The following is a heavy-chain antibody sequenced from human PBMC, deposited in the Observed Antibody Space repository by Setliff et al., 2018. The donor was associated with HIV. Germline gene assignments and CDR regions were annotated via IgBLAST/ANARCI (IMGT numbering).Heavy chain of an antibody. CDR3: ARGREVKRDTYYDYFYMDV. D-gene: IGHD1-26*01. Sequence: PSETLSLTCAVYGESFTDHFWTWIRQSPGKGLEWLGEINHSGSTNQNPSLKSRFNLPVDTSKNQFSLRMNSVTAADTAVYYCARGREVKRDTYYDYFYMDVWSRGTAVTVSS. V-gene: IGHV4-34*01. CDR2: INHSGST. CDR1: GESFTDHF. J-gene: IGHJ6*03.